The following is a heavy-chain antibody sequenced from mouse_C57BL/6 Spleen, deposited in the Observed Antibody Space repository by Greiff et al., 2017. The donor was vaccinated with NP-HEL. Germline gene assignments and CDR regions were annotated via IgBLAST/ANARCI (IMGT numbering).Heavy chain of an antibody. J-gene: IGHJ4*01. V-gene: IGHV1-69*01. CDR3: ARPSGGSSSYAMDY. D-gene: IGHD1-1*01. CDR1: GYTFTSYW. CDR2: IDPSDSYT. Sequence: QVQLQQSGAELVMPGASVKLSCKASGYTFTSYWMHWVKQRPGQGLEWIGEIDPSDSYTNYNQKFKGKSTLTVDKSSSTAYMQLSSLTSEDSAVDYCARPSGGSSSYAMDYWGQGTSVTVSS.